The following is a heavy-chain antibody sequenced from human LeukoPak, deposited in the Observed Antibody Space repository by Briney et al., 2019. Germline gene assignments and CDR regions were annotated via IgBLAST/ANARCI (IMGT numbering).Heavy chain of an antibody. Sequence: SETLSLTCTVSGGSISSYYWSWIRQPPGKGLEWIGYIYYSGSTSYNPSLKSRVTISVDTSKNQFSLKLRSVTAADTAVYYCASEVVTSIEYFQHWGQGTLVTVSS. CDR1: GGSISSYY. D-gene: IGHD2-21*02. CDR2: IYYSGST. CDR3: ASEVVTSIEYFQH. J-gene: IGHJ1*01. V-gene: IGHV4-59*01.